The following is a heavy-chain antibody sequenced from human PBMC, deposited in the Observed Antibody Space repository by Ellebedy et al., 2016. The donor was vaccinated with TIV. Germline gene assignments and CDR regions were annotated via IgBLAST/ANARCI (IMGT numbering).Heavy chain of an antibody. V-gene: IGHV3-30-3*01. CDR1: GFTFSSYA. CDR3: ARGTYYYDSSGYLQGYFDL. Sequence: GGSLRLSCAASGFTFSSYAMHRVRQAPGKGLEWVAVISYDGSNKFYADSVKGRFTISRDNAKNTLYLQMNSLRAEDTAVYYCARGTYYYDSSGYLQGYFDLWGRGTLVTVSS. D-gene: IGHD3-22*01. CDR2: ISYDGSNK. J-gene: IGHJ2*01.